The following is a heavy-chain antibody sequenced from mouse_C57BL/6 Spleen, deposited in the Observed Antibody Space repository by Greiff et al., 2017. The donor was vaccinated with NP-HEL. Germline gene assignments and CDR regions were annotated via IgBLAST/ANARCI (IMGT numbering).Heavy chain of an antibody. V-gene: IGHV14-2*01. CDR1: GFNIKDYY. J-gene: IGHJ2*01. Sequence: VQLQQSGAELVKPGASVKLSCTASGFNIKDYYMHWVKQRPEQGLEWIGRIDPEDGETKYAPKFPGKATITADTSSNTAYLQLSSLTSEDTAVYCCARPDGYYLYFDYWGQGTTLTVSS. CDR2: IDPEDGET. CDR3: ARPDGYYLYFDY. D-gene: IGHD2-3*01.